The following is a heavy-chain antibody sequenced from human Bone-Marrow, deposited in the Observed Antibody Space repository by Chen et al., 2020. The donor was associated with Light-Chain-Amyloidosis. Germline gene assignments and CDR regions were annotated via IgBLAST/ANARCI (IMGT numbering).Heavy chain of an antibody. D-gene: IGHD5-12*01. J-gene: IGHJ4*02. Sequence: EVQLEQSGPEVKKPGEYLKSSCKGSGYTFPNYWIGWVRQLPGKGLEWMGVIYPDDSYARYSPSFEVQVTISADKSITTAYLQWRILKASDTAMYYCARRRDGYNFDYWGQGTLVTVSS. CDR1: GYTFPNYW. V-gene: IGHV5-51*01. CDR2: IYPDDSYA. CDR3: ARRRDGYNFDY.